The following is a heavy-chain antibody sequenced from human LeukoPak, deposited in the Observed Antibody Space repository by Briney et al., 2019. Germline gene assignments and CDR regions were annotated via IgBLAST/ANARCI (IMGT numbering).Heavy chain of an antibody. Sequence: SETLSLTCTVSGGSISSYYWSWIRQPAGKGLEGIGYIYYSGSNNDNPSLHSRVTISVDTSKNQFSLNLSSVTAADTAVYYCARGSGSYSYYYYYGLDVWGQGTTVTVSS. D-gene: IGHD1-26*01. V-gene: IGHV4-59*01. CDR1: GGSISSYY. CDR3: ARGSGSYSYYYYYGLDV. J-gene: IGHJ6*02. CDR2: IYYSGSN.